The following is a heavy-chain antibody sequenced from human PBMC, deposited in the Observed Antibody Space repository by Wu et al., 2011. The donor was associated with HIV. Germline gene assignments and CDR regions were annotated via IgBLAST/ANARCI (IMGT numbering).Heavy chain of an antibody. D-gene: IGHD2-15*01. Sequence: QVQLVQSGAEVKKPGASVKVSCKASGYTFTNYGISWVRQAPGQGLEWMGWISAYNGNTNYAQKLQGRLTMTRDTSISTAYMEMTRLQSDDTAVYYXARAASAAGGDYWGQGTLVTVSS. CDR2: ISAYNGNT. V-gene: IGHV1-18*01. CDR1: GYTFTNYG. CDR3: ARAASAAGGDY. J-gene: IGHJ4*02.